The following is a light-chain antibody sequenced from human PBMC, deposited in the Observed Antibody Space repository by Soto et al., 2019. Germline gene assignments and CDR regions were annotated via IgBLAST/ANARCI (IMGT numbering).Light chain of an antibody. J-gene: IGLJ1*01. V-gene: IGLV2-23*02. Sequence: QSVLIQPASVSGSPGQSITISCTGTSSDVGSYNLVSWYQQHPGKAPKVMIYEVSKWPSGVPNRFSGSKSGNTASLTISGLQAEDEADYCCCSYAGSNTYVFGTGTKVTVL. CDR2: EVS. CDR3: CSYAGSNTYV. CDR1: SSDVGSYNL.